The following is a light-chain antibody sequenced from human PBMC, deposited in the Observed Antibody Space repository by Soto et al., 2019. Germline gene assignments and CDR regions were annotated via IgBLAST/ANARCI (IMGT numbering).Light chain of an antibody. CDR3: QQSSSPPWT. V-gene: IGKV1-39*01. CDR1: QSIRNY. Sequence: DIKMTQSPSSLSASVGDRVTITCRASQSIRNYLKWYQQKPGKAPKLLIYSASSMQSGVPSRFSGSGSETHFTLTISSLQPDDSAIYSCQQSSSPPWTFGQGTKVEV. CDR2: SAS. J-gene: IGKJ1*01.